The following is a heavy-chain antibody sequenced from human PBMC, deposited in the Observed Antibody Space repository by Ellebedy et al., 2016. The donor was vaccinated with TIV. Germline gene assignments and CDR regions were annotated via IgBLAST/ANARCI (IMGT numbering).Heavy chain of an antibody. CDR2: ISSSGSTI. V-gene: IGHV3-11*04. Sequence: GESLKISCAASGFTFSDYYMSWIRQAPGKGLELVSYISSSGSTIYYADSVKGRFTISRDNAKNSLYLQMNSLRAEDTAVYYCARDDLRHHCSSTSCYAVYWGQGTLVTVSS. CDR1: GFTFSDYY. D-gene: IGHD2-2*01. J-gene: IGHJ4*02. CDR3: ARDDLRHHCSSTSCYAVY.